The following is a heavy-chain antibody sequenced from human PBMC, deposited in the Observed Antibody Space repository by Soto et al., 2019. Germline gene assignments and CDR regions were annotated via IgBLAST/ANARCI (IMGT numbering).Heavy chain of an antibody. CDR3: ARDRFLGWFDP. J-gene: IGHJ5*02. D-gene: IGHD3-10*01. V-gene: IGHV4-61*01. CDR2: IYYSGST. CDR1: GGSISSSSYY. Sequence: SETLSLTCTVSGGSISSSSYYWSWIRQPPGKGLEWIGYIYYSGSTNYNPSLKSRVTISVDTSKNQFSLKLSSVTAADTAVYYCARDRFLGWFDPWGQGTLVTVSS.